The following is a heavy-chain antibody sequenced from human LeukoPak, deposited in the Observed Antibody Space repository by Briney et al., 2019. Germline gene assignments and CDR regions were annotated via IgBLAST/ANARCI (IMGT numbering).Heavy chain of an antibody. V-gene: IGHV3-30-3*01. CDR1: GFTFSSYA. CDR2: ISYDGSNK. Sequence: PGGSLRLSCAASGFTFSSYAMHWVRQAPGKGLEWVAVISYDGSNKYYADSVKGRFTISRDNSKNTLYLQMNSLRAEDTAVYYCARDYGSGRHLDYWGQGTLVTVSS. J-gene: IGHJ4*02. D-gene: IGHD3-10*01. CDR3: ARDYGSGRHLDY.